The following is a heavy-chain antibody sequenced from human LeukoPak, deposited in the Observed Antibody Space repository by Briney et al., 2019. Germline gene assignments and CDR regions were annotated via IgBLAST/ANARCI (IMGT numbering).Heavy chain of an antibody. V-gene: IGHV4-39*01. J-gene: IGHJ4*02. CDR1: GGSISSSTYY. Sequence: SETLSLTCTVSGGSISSSTYYWVWIRQPPGKGLEWIGGIYYSGSTYYNPSLKSRVTISVDTSKNQFSLKLSSVTAADTAMYYCARQGSGYSYGYVYFDYWGQGTLVTVSS. CDR2: IYYSGST. CDR3: ARQGSGYSYGYVYFDY. D-gene: IGHD5-18*01.